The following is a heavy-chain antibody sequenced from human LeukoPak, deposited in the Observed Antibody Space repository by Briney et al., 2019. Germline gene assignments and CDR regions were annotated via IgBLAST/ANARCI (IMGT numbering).Heavy chain of an antibody. CDR2: ISSSGSTI. D-gene: IGHD1-26*01. CDR3: ASMVVGATRFDY. J-gene: IGHJ4*02. CDR1: GFTFSSYW. Sequence: PGGSLRLSCAASGFTFSSYWMHWVRQAPGKGLEWVSYISSSGSTIYYADSVKGRFTISRDNAKNSLYLQMNSLRAEDTAVYYCASMVVGATRFDYWGQGTLVTVSS. V-gene: IGHV3-48*04.